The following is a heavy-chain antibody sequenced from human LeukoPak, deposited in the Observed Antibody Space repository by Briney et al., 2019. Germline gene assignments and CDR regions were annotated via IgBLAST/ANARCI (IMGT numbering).Heavy chain of an antibody. CDR2: ISGSGGNT. J-gene: IGHJ6*03. Sequence: GGSLRLSCAASGFTFNNYAMNWVRQAPGKGLEWVSSISGSGGNTYYADSVKGRFTISRDNSKNTLYLQMNSLRAEDTAVYYCARDRGYANYMDVWGKGTTVTVSS. CDR3: ARDRGYANYMDV. V-gene: IGHV3-23*01. CDR1: GFTFNNYA. D-gene: IGHD5-12*01.